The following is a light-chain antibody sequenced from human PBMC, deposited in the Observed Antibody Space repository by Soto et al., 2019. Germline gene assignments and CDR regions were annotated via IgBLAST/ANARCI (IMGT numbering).Light chain of an antibody. CDR2: DAS. CDR3: QQYNSYQWT. CDR1: QYIDKF. Sequence: DIQMTQSPSSLSASVGDRVTITCQASQYIDKFLNWYQQKSGKAPKLLISDASNLETGVPSRFSGGGSGTEFTLTISSLQPDEFATYYCQQYNSYQWTFGQGTKVDIK. V-gene: IGKV1-33*01. J-gene: IGKJ1*01.